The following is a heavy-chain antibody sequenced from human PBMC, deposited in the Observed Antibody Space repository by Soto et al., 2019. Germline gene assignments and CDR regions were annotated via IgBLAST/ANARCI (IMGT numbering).Heavy chain of an antibody. CDR2: ISGFNGDT. CDR1: GYTFTSYG. Sequence: ASVKVSCKASGYTFTSYGISWVRQAPGQGLEWMGWISGFNGDTNYAQKFQGRVTMTTDTSTSTAYMDLRSLRSDDTAVYYCARAYDFWTSYTNFDYWGQGTLVTVS. V-gene: IGHV1-18*01. D-gene: IGHD3-3*01. CDR3: ARAYDFWTSYTNFDY. J-gene: IGHJ4*02.